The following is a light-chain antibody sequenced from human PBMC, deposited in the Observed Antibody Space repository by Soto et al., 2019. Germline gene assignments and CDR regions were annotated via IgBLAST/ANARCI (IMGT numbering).Light chain of an antibody. CDR3: QQYNSYSIT. V-gene: IGKV1-5*01. Sequence: DIQMTQSPSTLSASVVDRFTMTFRASQSISSWLAWYQQKPGKAPKLLIYDASSLESGVPSRFSGSGSGTEFTLTISSLQPDDFATYYCQQYNSYSITFGQGTRLEIK. J-gene: IGKJ5*01. CDR1: QSISSW. CDR2: DAS.